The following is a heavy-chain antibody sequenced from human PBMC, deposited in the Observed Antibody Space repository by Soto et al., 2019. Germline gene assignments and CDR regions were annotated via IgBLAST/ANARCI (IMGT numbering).Heavy chain of an antibody. CDR3: ARRQQTYYYYYMDV. CDR1: GFTFSDYY. CDR2: ISSSGSTI. J-gene: IGHJ6*03. Sequence: GGSLRLSCAASGFTFSDYYMSWIRQAPGKGLEWVSYISSSGSTIYYADSVKGRFTISRDNAKNSLYLQMNSLRAEDTAVYYCARRQQTYYYYYMDVWGKGTTVTVSS. V-gene: IGHV3-11*01. D-gene: IGHD6-13*01.